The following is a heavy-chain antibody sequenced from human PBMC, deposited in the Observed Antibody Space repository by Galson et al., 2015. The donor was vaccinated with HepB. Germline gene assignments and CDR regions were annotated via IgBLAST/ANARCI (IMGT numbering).Heavy chain of an antibody. V-gene: IGHV3-21*06. Sequence: SLRLSCAASGFSFSDSAMNWVRQAPGKGLEWVSSINSGSTSIHYADSLRGRVTISRDNTKNSLYPQMNSLQVEDTAVYYCARGGGSFGYWGQGTLVTVSS. CDR2: INSGSTSI. J-gene: IGHJ4*02. D-gene: IGHD1-26*01. CDR3: ARGGGSFGY. CDR1: GFSFSDSA.